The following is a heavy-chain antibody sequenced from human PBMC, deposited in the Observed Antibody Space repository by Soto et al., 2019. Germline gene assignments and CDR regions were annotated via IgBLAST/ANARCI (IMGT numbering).Heavy chain of an antibody. J-gene: IGHJ4*02. CDR2: TYYRSKWYN. Sequence: SQTLSLTCAISGDSVSTNSVAWNWIRQSPSRGLEWLGRTYYRSKWYNDYAVSVKSRITINPDTSKNQFSLQLNSVTPEDTAVNYCERDPPGYGDYVFFDSGGKGPLVPVSS. D-gene: IGHD4-17*01. CDR3: ERDPPGYGDYVFFDS. V-gene: IGHV6-1*01. CDR1: GDSVSTNSVA.